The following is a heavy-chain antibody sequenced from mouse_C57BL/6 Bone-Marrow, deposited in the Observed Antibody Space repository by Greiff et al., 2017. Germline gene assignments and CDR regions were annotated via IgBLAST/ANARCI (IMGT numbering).Heavy chain of an antibody. CDR3: TLIYYDYDPAWFAY. V-gene: IGHV14-4*01. D-gene: IGHD2-4*01. Sequence: EVQLQQSGAELVRPGASVKLSCTASGYNITDDYMHWVKQRPEQGLEWIGWIDPENGATEYASKFQGKATITADTSSNTAYLQLSSLTSEDTAVYYCTLIYYDYDPAWFAYWGQGTLVTVSA. J-gene: IGHJ3*01. CDR1: GYNITDDY. CDR2: IDPENGAT.